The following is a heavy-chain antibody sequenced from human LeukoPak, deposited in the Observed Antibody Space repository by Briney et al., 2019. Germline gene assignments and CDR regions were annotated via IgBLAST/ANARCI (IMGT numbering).Heavy chain of an antibody. D-gene: IGHD3-10*01. J-gene: IGHJ4*02. CDR1: GGSISTYY. V-gene: IGHV4-59*01. CDR3: ARGGPSMVQFDY. Sequence: SETLSLTCSLSGGSISTYYWTWIRQPPGKGLEWIEDISNSGNTYYNPSPKSRVTMSLDTPKNQFSLKLTSVTAADTAVYYCARGGPSMVQFDYWGQGTLVTVSS. CDR2: ISNSGNT.